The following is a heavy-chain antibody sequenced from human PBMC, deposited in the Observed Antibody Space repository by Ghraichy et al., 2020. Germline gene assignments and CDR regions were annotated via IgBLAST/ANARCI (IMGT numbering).Heavy chain of an antibody. CDR1: GFTFSSYW. V-gene: IGHV3-7*03. Sequence: GGSLRLSCAASGFTFSSYWMSWVRQAPGKGLEWVANIKQDGSEKYYVDSVKGRFTISRDNAKNSLYLQMNSLRAEDTAVYYCARDPDSSSSGVFDYWGQGTLVTVSS. D-gene: IGHD6-6*01. CDR2: IKQDGSEK. CDR3: ARDPDSSSSGVFDY. J-gene: IGHJ4*02.